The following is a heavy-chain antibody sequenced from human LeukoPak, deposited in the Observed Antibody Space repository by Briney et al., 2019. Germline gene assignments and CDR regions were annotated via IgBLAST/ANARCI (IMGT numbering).Heavy chain of an antibody. CDR3: GGGGVWYFDY. Sequence: SETLSLTCTVSGYSISSGYYWGWIRQPPGKGLEWIGTIYHSGSTYYNPSLKSRVTISVDTSKNQFSLQLSSVTAAGPAGYHWGGGGVWYFDYWGQGILVTVSS. CDR1: GYSISSGYY. CDR2: IYHSGST. V-gene: IGHV4-38-2*02. D-gene: IGHD3-16*01. J-gene: IGHJ4*02.